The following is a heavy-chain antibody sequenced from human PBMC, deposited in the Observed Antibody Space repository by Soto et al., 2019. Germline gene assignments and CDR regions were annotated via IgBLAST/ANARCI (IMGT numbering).Heavy chain of an antibody. Sequence: QVQLVQSGAEVKKPGSSVKVSCKASGGTFSSYAISWVRQAPGQGLEWMGGIIPIFGTANYAQKFQGRVTITADESTSTAYMELSSVRSEDTAVYYCARRVGYDSSGYWDHWYFDLWGRGTLVTVSS. CDR1: GGTFSSYA. V-gene: IGHV1-69*12. CDR2: IIPIFGTA. D-gene: IGHD3-22*01. CDR3: ARRVGYDSSGYWDHWYFDL. J-gene: IGHJ2*01.